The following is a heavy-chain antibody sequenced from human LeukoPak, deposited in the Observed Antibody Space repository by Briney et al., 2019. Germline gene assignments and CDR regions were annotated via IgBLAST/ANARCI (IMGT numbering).Heavy chain of an antibody. CDR3: AREVGGYFQYNWFDP. CDR1: GGTFSIYA. V-gene: IGHV1-69*04. CDR2: IIPIFGIA. D-gene: IGHD2-21*01. J-gene: IGHJ5*02. Sequence: SVTVSCKASGGTFSIYAISWVRQAPGQGLEWMGRIIPIFGIANYAQKFQGRVTITADKSTSTAYMELSSLRSEDTAVYYCAREVGGYFQYNWFDPWGQGTLVTVSS.